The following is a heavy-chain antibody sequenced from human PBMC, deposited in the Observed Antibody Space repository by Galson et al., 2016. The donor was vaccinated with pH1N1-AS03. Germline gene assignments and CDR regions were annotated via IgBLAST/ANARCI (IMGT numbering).Heavy chain of an antibody. CDR2: IHHSGST. CDR1: GSTTSLFY. V-gene: IGHV4-59*01. Sequence: LSLTCSVFGSTTSLFYWNWIRQPPGKGLEWIGFIHHSGSTNYNPSLKSRVTISIDTSKNQFSLKLSSVTAADTAVYYCARGVDTSRSANPFDIWGQGTLVTVSS. J-gene: IGHJ4*02. D-gene: IGHD5-18*01. CDR3: ARGVDTSRSANPFDI.